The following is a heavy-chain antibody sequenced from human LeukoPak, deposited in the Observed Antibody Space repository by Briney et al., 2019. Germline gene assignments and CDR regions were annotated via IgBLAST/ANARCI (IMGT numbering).Heavy chain of an antibody. J-gene: IGHJ4*02. CDR1: GFNFSSFA. CDR3: AKYGGPDSGGLEGKPYFDY. Sequence: GGSLRLSCAASGFNFSSFAMSWVRQAPGKGLQWVSSVCGSGAYTYYPDSVRGRFTISRDRSRNTVYLQVNSLSADDTDVYYCAKYGGPDSGGLEGKPYFDYWGQGALVTVSS. D-gene: IGHD3-22*01. V-gene: IGHV3-23*01. CDR2: VCGSGAYT.